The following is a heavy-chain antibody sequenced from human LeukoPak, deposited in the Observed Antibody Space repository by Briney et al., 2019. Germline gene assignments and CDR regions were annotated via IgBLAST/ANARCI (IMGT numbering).Heavy chain of an antibody. CDR1: GFTFSDYY. V-gene: IGHV3-11*01. CDR3: ARDLDGYSSGWYVDY. J-gene: IGHJ4*02. Sequence: GGSLRLPCAASGFTFSDYYMSWIRRAPGKGLEGVSYISSSGSTIYYADSVKGRFTISRDNAKNSLYLQMNSLRAEDTAVYYCARDLDGYSSGWYVDYWGQGTLVTVSS. CDR2: ISSSGSTI. D-gene: IGHD6-19*01.